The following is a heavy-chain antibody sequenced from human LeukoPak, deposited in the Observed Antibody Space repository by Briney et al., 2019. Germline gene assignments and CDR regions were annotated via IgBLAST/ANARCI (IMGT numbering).Heavy chain of an antibody. Sequence: PGRSLRLSCAASEFTFSSYAMHWVRQAPGQGLEWVSVIYGGGDTYYADSVRDRFTISRDNFENTLFLQMDSLRPEDTAVYYCTRLLPSSHHFFDSWGQGTLVTVSS. J-gene: IGHJ4*02. D-gene: IGHD6-6*01. CDR2: IYGGGDT. CDR1: EFTFSSYA. CDR3: TRLLPSSHHFFDS. V-gene: IGHV3-53*01.